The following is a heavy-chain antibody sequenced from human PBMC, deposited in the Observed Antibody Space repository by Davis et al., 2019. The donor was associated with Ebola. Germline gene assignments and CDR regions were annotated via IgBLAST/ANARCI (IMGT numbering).Heavy chain of an antibody. D-gene: IGHD3-22*01. Sequence: SVKVSCKASGGTFSSYAISWVRQAPGQGLEWMGGIILIFGTANYAQKFQGRVTITADKSTSTAYMELSSLRSEDTAVYYCARDSRDSSGSGIWGQGTMVTVSS. V-gene: IGHV1-69*06. CDR1: GGTFSSYA. CDR3: ARDSRDSSGSGI. J-gene: IGHJ3*02. CDR2: IILIFGTA.